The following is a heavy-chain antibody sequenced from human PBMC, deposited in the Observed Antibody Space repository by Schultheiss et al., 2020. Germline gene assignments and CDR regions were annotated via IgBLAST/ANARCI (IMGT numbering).Heavy chain of an antibody. Sequence: SQPLSLTCRVYGSNIYGYYWSWVRQPPGKGLEWIGSIFHSGSTYYNPSLKSRVTISVDMSKNQFSLKLSSVTAADTAVYYCARALRRSTSKYGMDVWGQGTTVTVSS. CDR2: IFHSGST. V-gene: IGHV4-59*05. D-gene: IGHD2-2*01. J-gene: IGHJ6*02. CDR1: GSNIYGYY. CDR3: ARALRRSTSKYGMDV.